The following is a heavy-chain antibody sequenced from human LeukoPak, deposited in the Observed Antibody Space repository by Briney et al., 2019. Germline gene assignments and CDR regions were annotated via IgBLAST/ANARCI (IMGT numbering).Heavy chain of an antibody. CDR1: GYSFTSYW. CDR2: IYPGDSDT. D-gene: IGHD6-13*01. V-gene: IGHV5-51*01. CDR3: ARHSMAAAGTISDY. Sequence: GESLKISCQGSGYSFTSYWIGWVRQMPGKGLEWMGIIYPGDSDTRYSPSFQGQVTISADKSISTAYLQWSSLKASDTAMYYCARHSMAAAGTISDYWGQGTLSPSPQ. J-gene: IGHJ4*02.